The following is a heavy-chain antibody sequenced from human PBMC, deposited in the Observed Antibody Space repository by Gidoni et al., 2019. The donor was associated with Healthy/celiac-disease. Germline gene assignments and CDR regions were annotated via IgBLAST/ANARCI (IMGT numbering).Heavy chain of an antibody. D-gene: IGHD5-18*01. J-gene: IGHJ4*02. Sequence: QMQLQESGPGLVKPSETLSLAGTVSGGSISSSSSYWGWIRQPPGKGLEWIGSIYYRGSTYYNPSLKSRASISVDTSKNHFSLKLSSVTAADTAVYYCAGCGYNYGYDFDYWGQGTLVTVSS. CDR2: IYYRGST. CDR1: GGSISSSSSY. CDR3: AGCGYNYGYDFDY. V-gene: IGHV4-39*02.